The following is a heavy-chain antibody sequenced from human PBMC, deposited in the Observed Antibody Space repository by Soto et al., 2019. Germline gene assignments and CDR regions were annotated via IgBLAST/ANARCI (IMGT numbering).Heavy chain of an antibody. CDR3: ARLGPRDDFWSGYRS. V-gene: IGHV4-39*01. CDR1: GGSISSSSYY. Sequence: QLQLQESGPGLVKPSETLSLTCTVSGGSISSSSYYWGWIRQPPGKGLEWVGSIYYSGSTYYNPSLKSRVTLSVDTSKNQFSLKLSSVTAADTAVYYCARLGPRDDFWSGYRSWGQGTLVTVSS. CDR2: IYYSGST. D-gene: IGHD3-3*01. J-gene: IGHJ4*02.